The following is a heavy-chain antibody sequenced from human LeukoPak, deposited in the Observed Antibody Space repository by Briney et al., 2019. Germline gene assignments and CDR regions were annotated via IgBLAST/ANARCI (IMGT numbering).Heavy chain of an antibody. D-gene: IGHD3-22*01. CDR3: ARDSGMDYYDSSGYYYVLLRN. V-gene: IGHV1-2*02. Sequence: ASLKVSCKASGYTFTRYYMHWVRQAPGQGREWMGWINPTSGGTNYTQKFQGRVTMTRDTSISTAYMALSRLRSDDTAVYYCARDSGMDYYDSSGYYYVLLRNWGQGTLITVSS. CDR2: INPTSGGT. J-gene: IGHJ4*02. CDR1: GYTFTRYY.